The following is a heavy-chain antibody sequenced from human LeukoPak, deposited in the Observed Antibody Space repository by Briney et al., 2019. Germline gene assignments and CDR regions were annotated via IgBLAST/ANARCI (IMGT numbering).Heavy chain of an antibody. V-gene: IGHV3-15*01. CDR1: GFSLSDAW. Sequence: GGSLRLCCAASGFSLSDAWMSWVRQAPGKGLECVGRMKPRGTTEDGAPMNDRFIVSRDDSKNTLYLQMNSLKAEDTGLYYCSQLSRGYWGQGAQVTVSS. D-gene: IGHD2-15*01. CDR2: MKPRGTT. CDR3: SQLSRGY. J-gene: IGHJ4*02.